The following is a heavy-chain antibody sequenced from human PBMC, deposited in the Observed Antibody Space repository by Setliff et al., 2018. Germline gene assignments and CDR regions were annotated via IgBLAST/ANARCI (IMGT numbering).Heavy chain of an antibody. J-gene: IGHJ6*03. D-gene: IGHD3-3*01. Sequence: NLPETLSLTCAVSGYSISSGFYWGWIRQPPGKGLEWIGQIYTSWSTNYNPSLKSRVTISVDTSKNQFSLKLSSVTAADTAVYYCARMSGFLYIDVWGKGTTVTVSS. V-gene: IGHV4-38-2*01. CDR1: GYSISSGFY. CDR2: IYTSWST. CDR3: ARMSGFLYIDV.